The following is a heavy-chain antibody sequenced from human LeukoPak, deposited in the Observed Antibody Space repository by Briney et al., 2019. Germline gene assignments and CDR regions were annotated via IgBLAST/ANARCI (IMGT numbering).Heavy chain of an antibody. J-gene: IGHJ4*02. CDR2: IIPIFGTA. CDR1: GGTFSSYA. Sequence: GASVKVSCKASGGTFSSYAISWVRQAPGQGLEWMGGIIPIFGTANYAQKFQGRVTITTDESTSTAYMELSSLRSEDTAVYYCARGPTPPMTTVVTHIYFVHFDYWGQGTLVTVSS. D-gene: IGHD4-23*01. CDR3: ARGPTPPMTTVVTHIYFVHFDY. V-gene: IGHV1-69*05.